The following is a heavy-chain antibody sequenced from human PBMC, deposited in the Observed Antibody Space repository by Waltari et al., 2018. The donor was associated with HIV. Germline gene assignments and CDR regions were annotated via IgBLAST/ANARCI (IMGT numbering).Heavy chain of an antibody. D-gene: IGHD3-3*01. CDR2: IHCRGST. CDR1: GGSISSYY. Sequence: QVQLQESVPGLVKPSETLSLTCPVSGGSISSYYWSWIRQPPGKGREWSWYIHCRGSTHYKPSRKRRVTISVETSKNQVALKLGSVTAADTAVDYCARTDFWSGPEPKPFGYGMDVWGQGTTVTVSS. J-gene: IGHJ6*02. V-gene: IGHV4-59*01. CDR3: ARTDFWSGPEPKPFGYGMDV.